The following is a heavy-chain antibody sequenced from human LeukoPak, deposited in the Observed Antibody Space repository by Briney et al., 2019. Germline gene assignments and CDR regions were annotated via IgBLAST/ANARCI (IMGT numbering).Heavy chain of an antibody. V-gene: IGHV4-38-2*01. Sequence: SETLSLTCAVSGYSISSGYYWGWIRQPPGKRLGWIGSIYHSGSTYYNPSLKRRVTISVDTSKNQFSLKLSSVTAADTAVYYCARGFTYYYDGSGSPPLGWGQGTLVTVSS. CDR1: GYSISSGYY. CDR3: ARGFTYYYDGSGSPPLG. D-gene: IGHD3-22*01. CDR2: IYHSGST. J-gene: IGHJ4*02.